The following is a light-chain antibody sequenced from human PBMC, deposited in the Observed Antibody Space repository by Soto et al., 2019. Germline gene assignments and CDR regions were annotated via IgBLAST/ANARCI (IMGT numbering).Light chain of an antibody. V-gene: IGLV2-14*01. Sequence: QSVLTQPASVSASPGQSITISCTGTSSDVGAYNYVSWYQQHPGKAPKLMIYEVSNRPSGVSNRFSGSKSGNTASLTISGLQAEDEADYYCSSYIAGSTGVFGTGTKVTVL. CDR3: SSYIAGSTGV. J-gene: IGLJ1*01. CDR2: EVS. CDR1: SSDVGAYNY.